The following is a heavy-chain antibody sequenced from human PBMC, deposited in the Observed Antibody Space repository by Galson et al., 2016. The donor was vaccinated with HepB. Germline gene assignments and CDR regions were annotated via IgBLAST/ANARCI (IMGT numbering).Heavy chain of an antibody. Sequence: RVTISVDTSKNKFSLKLSSVTAADTAVYYCARHGSGYDFWSGLPFDYWGQGTLVTVSS. J-gene: IGHJ4*02. CDR3: ARHGSGYDFWSGLPFDY. V-gene: IGHV4-39*01. D-gene: IGHD3-3*01.